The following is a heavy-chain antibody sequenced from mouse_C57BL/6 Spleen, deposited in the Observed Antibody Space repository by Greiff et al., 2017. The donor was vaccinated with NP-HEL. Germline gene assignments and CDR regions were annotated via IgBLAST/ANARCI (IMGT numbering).Heavy chain of an antibody. D-gene: IGHD4-1*01. J-gene: IGHJ4*01. V-gene: IGHV5-17*01. CDR3: AKPNWDDAMDY. CDR1: GFTFSDYG. CDR2: ISSGSSTI. Sequence: VQLVESGGGLVKPGGSLKLSCAASGFTFSDYGMHWVRQAPEKGLEWVAYISSGSSTIYYADTVKGRFTISRDNAKNTLFLQMTSLRSEDTAMYYCAKPNWDDAMDYWGQGTSVTVSS.